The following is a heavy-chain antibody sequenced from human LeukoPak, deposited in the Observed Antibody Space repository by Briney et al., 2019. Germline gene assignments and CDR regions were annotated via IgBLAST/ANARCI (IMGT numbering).Heavy chain of an antibody. Sequence: ASVKVSCKASGYTFTSYGISWVRQAPGQGREWMGWISAYNGNTNYAQKLQGRVTMTTDTSTSTAYMELRSLRSDDTAVYYCARDHVLLWFGELLSLYYFDYWGQGTLVTVSS. V-gene: IGHV1-18*01. J-gene: IGHJ4*02. CDR1: GYTFTSYG. CDR3: ARDHVLLWFGELLSLYYFDY. CDR2: ISAYNGNT. D-gene: IGHD3-10*01.